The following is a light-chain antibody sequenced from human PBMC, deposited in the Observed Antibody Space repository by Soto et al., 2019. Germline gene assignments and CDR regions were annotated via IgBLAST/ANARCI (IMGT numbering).Light chain of an antibody. J-gene: IGKJ1*01. Sequence: EIVVTQSPATLSVSPGERATLSCRASQNIGINLAWYQQKPGQAPSLLIYEGSTRATGIPTRFSGSGSGTDFTLTIRSLQSADFAVYHCQQYNSWPRTFGQGTKVEVK. V-gene: IGKV3-15*01. CDR1: QNIGIN. CDR3: QQYNSWPRT. CDR2: EGS.